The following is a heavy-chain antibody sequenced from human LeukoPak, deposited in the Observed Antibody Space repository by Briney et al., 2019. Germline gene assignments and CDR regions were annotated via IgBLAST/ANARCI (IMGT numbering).Heavy chain of an antibody. Sequence: SETLSLTCTVSGGSISSDYWSWIRQPPGKGLEWIGNIYYSGSTNYNPSLKSRVTISVDTSKNQFSVKLSSVTAADTAVHYCARDSTFYGMDVWGQGTTVTVSS. CDR2: IYYSGST. CDR1: GGSISSDY. CDR3: ARDSTFYGMDV. V-gene: IGHV4-59*01. J-gene: IGHJ6*02.